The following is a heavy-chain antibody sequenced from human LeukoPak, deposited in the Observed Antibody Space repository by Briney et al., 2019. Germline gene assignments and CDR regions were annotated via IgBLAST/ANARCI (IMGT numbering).Heavy chain of an antibody. J-gene: IGHJ4*02. CDR1: GGSISSYY. CDR3: ARGRGYCTNGVCSNGGY. V-gene: IGHV4-59*01. Sequence: SETLSLTCTVSGGSISSYYWSWIRQPPGKGLEWIGYIYYSGSTNYNPSLKSRVTISVDTSKNQFSLKLSSVTAADTAVYYCARGRGYCTNGVCSNGGYWGQGTLVTVSS. D-gene: IGHD2-8*01. CDR2: IYYSGST.